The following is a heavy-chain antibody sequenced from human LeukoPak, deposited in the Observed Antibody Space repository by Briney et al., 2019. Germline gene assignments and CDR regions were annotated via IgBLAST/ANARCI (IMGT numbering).Heavy chain of an antibody. J-gene: IGHJ4*02. CDR1: GHTFTGYY. Sequence: ASVKVSCKTSGHTFTGYYMHWVRQAPGQGLEWMGRFNPNSGGTNCAQKFQGRVTMTRDTSITTAYMELSRLTADDAAVYYCASPGVLTGYPLAAGGQGTLVTVSS. D-gene: IGHD3-9*01. CDR2: FNPNSGGT. CDR3: ASPGVLTGYPLAA. V-gene: IGHV1-2*06.